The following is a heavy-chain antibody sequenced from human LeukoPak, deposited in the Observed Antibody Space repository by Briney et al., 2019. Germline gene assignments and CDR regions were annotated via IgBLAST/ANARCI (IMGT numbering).Heavy chain of an antibody. V-gene: IGHV3-30-3*01. D-gene: IGHD3-22*01. CDR1: GFTFSSYA. Sequence: GGSLRLSCAASGFTFSSYAMHWVRQAPGKGLEWVAVISYDGSNKYYADSVKGRFTISRDNSKNTLYLQMNSLRAEDTAVYYCARGHYYDSSGYYGPVLFDYWGQGTLVTVSS. J-gene: IGHJ4*02. CDR3: ARGHYYDSSGYYGPVLFDY. CDR2: ISYDGSNK.